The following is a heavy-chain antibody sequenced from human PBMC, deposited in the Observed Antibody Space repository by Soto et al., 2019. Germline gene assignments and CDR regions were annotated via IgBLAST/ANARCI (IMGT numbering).Heavy chain of an antibody. V-gene: IGHV4-39*01. CDR3: ARPFRSRYCSGGSCWVWSDAFDI. J-gene: IGHJ3*02. CDR2: IYYSGST. Sequence: QLQLQESGPGLVKPSETLSLTCTVSGGSISSSSYYWGWIRQPPGKGLEWIGSIYYSGSTYYNPSLKSRVTISVDTSKNQFSLKLSSVTAADTAVYYCARPFRSRYCSGGSCWVWSDAFDIWGQGTMVTVSS. D-gene: IGHD2-15*01. CDR1: GGSISSSSYY.